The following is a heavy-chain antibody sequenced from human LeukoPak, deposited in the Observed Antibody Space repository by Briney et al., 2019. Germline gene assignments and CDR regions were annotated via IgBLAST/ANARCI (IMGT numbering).Heavy chain of an antibody. Sequence: SVKVSCKASGGTFSSYAISWVRQAPGQGLEWMGGTIPIFGTANYAQKFQGRVTITADESTSTAYMELSSLRSEDTAVYYCARGPMGEPLYYMDVWGKGTTVTVSS. J-gene: IGHJ6*03. CDR1: GGTFSSYA. CDR3: ARGPMGEPLYYMDV. D-gene: IGHD1-26*01. V-gene: IGHV1-69*01. CDR2: TIPIFGTA.